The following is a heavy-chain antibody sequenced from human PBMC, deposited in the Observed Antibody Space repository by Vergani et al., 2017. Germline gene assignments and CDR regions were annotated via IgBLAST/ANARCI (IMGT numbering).Heavy chain of an antibody. CDR3: ARHRAAAGYNWFDP. J-gene: IGHJ5*02. Sequence: QVQLQQWGAGLVKPSETLSLTCTVSGGSISSSSYYWGWIRQPPGKGLEWIGSIYYSGSTYYNPSLKSRVTISVDTSKNQFSLKLSSVTAADTAVYYCARHRAAAGYNWFDPWGQGTLVTVSS. CDR2: IYYSGST. D-gene: IGHD6-13*01. V-gene: IGHV4-39*01. CDR1: GGSISSSSYY.